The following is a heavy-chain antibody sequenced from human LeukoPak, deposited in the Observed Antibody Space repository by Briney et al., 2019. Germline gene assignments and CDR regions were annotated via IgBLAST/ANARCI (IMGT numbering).Heavy chain of an antibody. CDR2: IRSKAFGATT. J-gene: IGHJ6*02. Sequence: GGSLRLSCTGSGFIFGDHAMGWVRRAPGKGLEWVGFIRSKAFGATTEYAASVKGRFTISRDESKGIAYLQMDCLKTEKTGVYYCTRGPIQVEIHNGMDVWGQGTTVTVSS. CDR3: TRGPIQVEIHNGMDV. CDR1: GFIFGDHA. D-gene: IGHD5-18*01. V-gene: IGHV3-49*04.